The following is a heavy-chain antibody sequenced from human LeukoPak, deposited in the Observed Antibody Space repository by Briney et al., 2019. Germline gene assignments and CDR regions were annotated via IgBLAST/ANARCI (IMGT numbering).Heavy chain of an antibody. CDR1: GGTFSSYA. CDR3: AILVMDYYDPFDY. J-gene: IGHJ4*02. V-gene: IGHV1-69*13. Sequence: ASVKVSCKASGGTFSSYAISWVRQAPGQGLEWMGGIIPIFGTANYAQKFQGRVTITADESTSTAYMELSSLRSEDTAVYYCAILVMDYYDPFDYWGQGTLVTVSS. CDR2: IIPIFGTA. D-gene: IGHD3-22*01.